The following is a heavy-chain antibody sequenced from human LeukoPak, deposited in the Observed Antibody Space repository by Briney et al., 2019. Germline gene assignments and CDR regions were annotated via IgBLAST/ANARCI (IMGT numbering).Heavy chain of an antibody. V-gene: IGHV4-59*01. CDR1: GGSISSYY. J-gene: IGHJ6*03. Sequence: SETLSLTCTVSGGSISSYYWSWIRQPPGKGLEWIGYIYYSGSTNYNPSLKSRVTISVDTSKNQFSLKLSSVTAADTAVYYCARDLIRGPMVRGVIPPYYYMDVWGKGTTVTVSS. CDR3: ARDLIRGPMVRGVIPPYYYMDV. D-gene: IGHD3-10*01. CDR2: IYYSGST.